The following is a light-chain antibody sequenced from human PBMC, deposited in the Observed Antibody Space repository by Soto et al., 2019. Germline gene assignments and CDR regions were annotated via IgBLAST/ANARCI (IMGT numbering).Light chain of an antibody. Sequence: DIQMTQSPSSLSASEGDRVTITCRASQSIASYLNWYQQKPGKAPNLLIYAASSLQSGVPSRFSGSGSGTDFTLTISSLQPEDFATYYCQQSYNTPRTFGRGTKVEIK. CDR1: QSIASY. J-gene: IGKJ1*01. CDR2: AAS. CDR3: QQSYNTPRT. V-gene: IGKV1-39*01.